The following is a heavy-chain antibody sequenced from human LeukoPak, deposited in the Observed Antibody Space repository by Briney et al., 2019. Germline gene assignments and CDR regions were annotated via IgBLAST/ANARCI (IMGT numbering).Heavy chain of an antibody. CDR3: ARLMTTVTTFGYYYYYMDV. D-gene: IGHD4-17*01. J-gene: IGHJ6*03. Sequence: SETLSLTYTVSGGSIRSYYWSWIRQPPGKGLGWIGYIYTSGSTNYNPSLKSRVTISVDTSKNQFSLKLSSVTAADTAVYYCARLMTTVTTFGYYYYYMDVWGKGTTVTVSS. V-gene: IGHV4-4*09. CDR2: IYTSGST. CDR1: GGSIRSYY.